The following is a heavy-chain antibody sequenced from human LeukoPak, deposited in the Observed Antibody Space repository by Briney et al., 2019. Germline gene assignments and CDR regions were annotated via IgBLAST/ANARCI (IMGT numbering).Heavy chain of an antibody. CDR3: VRSRARQNYYYYMDV. D-gene: IGHD6-6*01. Sequence: SETLSLTCTVSGDSISSRSYYWGWIRQPPGKGLEWIATIYYSGSTYYNPSLESRVTISVDTSKNQFSLKLSSVTAADTAVYYCVRSRARQNYYYYMDVWGKGTTVTVSS. J-gene: IGHJ6*03. V-gene: IGHV4-39*07. CDR2: IYYSGST. CDR1: GDSISSRSYY.